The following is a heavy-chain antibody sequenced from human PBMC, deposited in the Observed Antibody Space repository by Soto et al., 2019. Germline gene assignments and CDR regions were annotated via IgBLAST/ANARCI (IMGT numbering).Heavy chain of an antibody. J-gene: IGHJ5*02. CDR1: GGSISSYY. CDR3: ATQEVGGSYVYTFDP. V-gene: IGHV4-59*05. Sequence: SETLSLTCTVSGGSISSYYWSWLRQPPGKGLEWIGSIYYSGSTYYNPSLKSRVTISVDTSKNQFSLKLSSVTAADTAVYYCATQEVGGSYVYTFDPWGQGTLVTSPQ. D-gene: IGHD1-26*01. CDR2: IYYSGST.